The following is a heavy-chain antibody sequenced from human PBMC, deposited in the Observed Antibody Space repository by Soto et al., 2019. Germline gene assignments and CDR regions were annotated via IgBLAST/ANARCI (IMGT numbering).Heavy chain of an antibody. CDR1: GFTFSDST. V-gene: IGHV3-73*01. D-gene: IGHD6-13*01. J-gene: IGHJ4*02. CDR3: TGRQLEN. Sequence: EVQLVESGGGLVQPGGSLKLSCAASGFTFSDSTVHWVRQASGKGLEWVGGIRSKADSYATAYAASVKGRFTISRDDSQNTAYLQRSSLKNEDTAVYYCTGRQLENWGQGTLVTVSS. CDR2: IRSKADSYAT.